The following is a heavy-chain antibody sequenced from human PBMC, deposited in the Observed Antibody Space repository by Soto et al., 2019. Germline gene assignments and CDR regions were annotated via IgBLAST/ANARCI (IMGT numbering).Heavy chain of an antibody. J-gene: IGHJ6*02. CDR3: ASVPGSPGYHGLDV. CDR1: GLTFNKYW. V-gene: IGHV3-7*03. Sequence: EVQLVESGGGLVQPGGSLRLSCAASGLTFNKYWMTWVRQAPGKGLEWVATIKHDGSEKSNLDSVEGRFTISRDNARNSLSLQMNSLRVEDTAVYFCASVPGSPGYHGLDVCGQGTTVTVSS. D-gene: IGHD6-19*01. CDR2: IKHDGSEK.